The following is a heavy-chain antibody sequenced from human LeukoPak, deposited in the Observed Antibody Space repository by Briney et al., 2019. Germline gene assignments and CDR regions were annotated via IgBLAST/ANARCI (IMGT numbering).Heavy chain of an antibody. Sequence: SETLSLTCTVSGGSISSYYWSWIRQPPGKGLEWIGYIYYSGSTNYNPSLKSRVTISVDTSKNQFSLKLSSVTAADTAVYYCARGSPHATQWPYNLLWFGELPTELNWYFDLWGRGTLVTVSS. CDR3: ARGSPHATQWPYNLLWFGELPTELNWYFDL. V-gene: IGHV4-59*08. J-gene: IGHJ2*01. CDR2: IYYSGST. D-gene: IGHD3-10*01. CDR1: GGSISSYY.